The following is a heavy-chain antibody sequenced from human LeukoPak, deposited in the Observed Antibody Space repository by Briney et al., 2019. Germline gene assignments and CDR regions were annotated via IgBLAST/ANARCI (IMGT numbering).Heavy chain of an antibody. Sequence: GGSLRLSCAASGFTFSSHGMSWVRQAPGKGLEWVSAIAGSGGRSYYADSVKGRFTISRDSSKNTLFLQMNSLRAEDTAVYFCAKDRGYSYGYPYFDYWGQGTLVTVSS. V-gene: IGHV3-23*01. CDR3: AKDRGYSYGYPYFDY. CDR1: GFTFSSHG. D-gene: IGHD5-18*01. J-gene: IGHJ4*02. CDR2: IAGSGGRS.